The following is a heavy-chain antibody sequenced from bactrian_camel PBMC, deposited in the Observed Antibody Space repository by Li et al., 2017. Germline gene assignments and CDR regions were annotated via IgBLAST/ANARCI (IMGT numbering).Heavy chain of an antibody. CDR1: GPRYSSYC. CDR3: VADQNYCYLQYSYSM. J-gene: IGHJ4*01. D-gene: IGHD1*01. CDR2: IDIDGIT. Sequence: HVQLVESGGGSVQAGGSLRLSCVHSGPRYSSYCLGWFRQAPGKEREGVAFIDIDGITRYSDSVKGRFTISQDEAKNTVYLQMNNLQPEDTAMYYCVADQNYCYLQYSYSMWGQGTQVTVS. V-gene: IGHV3S55*01.